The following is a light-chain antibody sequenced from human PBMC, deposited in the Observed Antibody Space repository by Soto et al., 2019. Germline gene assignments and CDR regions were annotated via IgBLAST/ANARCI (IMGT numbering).Light chain of an antibody. CDR2: RAS. J-gene: IGKJ2*01. CDR3: QPYINWPPSA. CDR1: QGVSSS. V-gene: IGKV3-15*01. Sequence: VMTQSPAILSVSPWERATLSCRVSQGVSSSLAWYQHKPGQAPRLLIYRASTRAAGVPARFSGSGSGTEFTLTISTLQSEDVAVYYCQPYINWPPSAFGPGTKLEI.